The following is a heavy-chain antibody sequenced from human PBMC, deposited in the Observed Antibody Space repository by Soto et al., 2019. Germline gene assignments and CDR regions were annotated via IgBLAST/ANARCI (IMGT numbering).Heavy chain of an antibody. Sequence: QGRLVQSGAEVKKPGASVKVSCKASGYTFTGYGISWVRQAPGQGLEWMGWISIYNGNANYAQKFQVRVTMTTDTCTSTAYMELRSLRSDDTAIYYCARADPGDPIENFYYYALYVWGQGTTVTVSS. CDR1: GYTFTGYG. V-gene: IGHV1-18*01. CDR3: ARADPGDPIENFYYYALYV. J-gene: IGHJ6*02. D-gene: IGHD3-16*01. CDR2: ISIYNGNA.